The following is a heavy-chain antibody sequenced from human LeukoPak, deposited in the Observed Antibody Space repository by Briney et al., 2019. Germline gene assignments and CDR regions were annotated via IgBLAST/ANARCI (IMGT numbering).Heavy chain of an antibody. CDR3: ARGAAAGDWFDP. J-gene: IGHJ5*02. CDR1: GYSISSGYF. D-gene: IGHD6-13*01. Sequence: PSETLSLTCTVSGYSISSGYFWGWIRQPPGKGLEWIGSIYHSGSPYYNPSLKSRVTISVDTSKNQFSLKLSSVTAADTAVYYCARGAAAGDWFDPWGQGTLVTVSS. CDR2: IYHSGSP. V-gene: IGHV4-38-2*02.